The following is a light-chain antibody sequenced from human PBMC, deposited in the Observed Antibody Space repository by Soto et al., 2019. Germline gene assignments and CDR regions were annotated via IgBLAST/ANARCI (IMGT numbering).Light chain of an antibody. V-gene: IGLV2-14*01. CDR2: EVS. CDR1: SSDIGAHNF. J-gene: IGLJ2*01. CDR3: SSYTTNTTLL. Sequence: QSALTPPASVSGSPGQSITISCTGTSSDIGAHNFVSRYQQHPGKAPKLIFYEVSNRPPGLSDRFSGAKSGTTASLTISGIQAEDEADYFCSSYTTNTTLLFGGGTKVTVL.